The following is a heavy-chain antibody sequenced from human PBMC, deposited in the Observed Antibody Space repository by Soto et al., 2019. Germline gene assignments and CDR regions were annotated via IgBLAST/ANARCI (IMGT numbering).Heavy chain of an antibody. CDR3: ARDSKASLYYYDARGYAFTH. CDR1: GFTFNTFG. D-gene: IGHD3-22*01. J-gene: IGHJ4*02. CDR2: ISYDGSEN. V-gene: IGHV3-30*03. Sequence: QVQLVESGGGVAQPGGSLRLSCVTSGFTFNTFGMNWVRQAPGKGLEWVASISYDGSENYYADSVKGRFTISRDTSQNTLFLQLNSLRVEATALEFCARDSKASLYYYDARGYAFTHWGQGTLLIVST.